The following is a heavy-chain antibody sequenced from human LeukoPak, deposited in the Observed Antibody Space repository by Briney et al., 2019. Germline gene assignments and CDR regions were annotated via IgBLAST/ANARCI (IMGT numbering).Heavy chain of an antibody. Sequence: GGSLRLSCAASGFTFSSYGMHWVRQAPGKGLEWVAFIRYDGSNKYYADSVKGRFTISRGNSKNTLYLQMDSLRAEDTAVYYCAKGYDSSGSTPFDPWGQGTLVTVSS. J-gene: IGHJ5*02. CDR2: IRYDGSNK. V-gene: IGHV3-30*02. CDR3: AKGYDSSGSTPFDP. D-gene: IGHD3-22*01. CDR1: GFTFSSYG.